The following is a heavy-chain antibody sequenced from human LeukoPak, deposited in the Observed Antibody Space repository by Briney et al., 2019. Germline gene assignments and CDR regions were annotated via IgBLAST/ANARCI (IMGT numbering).Heavy chain of an antibody. V-gene: IGHV3-21*04. J-gene: IGHJ4*02. CDR1: GFTFSSYS. CDR3: ARDRYYYGSGLDY. CDR2: ISSSNSYI. Sequence: GGSLRLSCAGSGFTFSSYSMNWVRQAPGKGLEWVSSISSSNSYIYYADSVKGRFTISRDNAKNSLYLQMNSLRAEDTALYYCARDRYYYGSGLDYWGQGTLVTVSS. D-gene: IGHD3-10*01.